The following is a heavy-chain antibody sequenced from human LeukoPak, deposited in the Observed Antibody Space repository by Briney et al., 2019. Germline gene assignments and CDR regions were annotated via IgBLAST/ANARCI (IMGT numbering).Heavy chain of an antibody. CDR3: AKDGSVRGVMDYYYGMDV. D-gene: IGHD3-10*01. V-gene: IGHV3-11*01. CDR1: GFTFSDYY. J-gene: IGHJ6*02. Sequence: GGSLRLSCAASGFTFSDYYMSWIRQAPGKGLEWVSYISSSGSTIYYADSVKGRFTISRDNAKNSLYLQMNSLRAEDTAVYYCAKDGSVRGVMDYYYGMDVWGQGTTVTVSS. CDR2: ISSSGSTI.